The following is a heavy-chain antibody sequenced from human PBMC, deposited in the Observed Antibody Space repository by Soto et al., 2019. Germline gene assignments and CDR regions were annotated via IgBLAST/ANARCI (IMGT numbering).Heavy chain of an antibody. CDR3: AGTYYGPVGGSDY. CDR2: IYSGGST. CDR1: GFTVSSNY. D-gene: IGHD3-3*01. J-gene: IGHJ4*02. V-gene: IGHV3-53*02. Sequence: EVQLVETGGGLIQPGGSLRLSCAASGFTVSSNYMSWVRQAPGKGLEWVSVIYSGGSTYYADSVKSRFTIARDNSKNTLYLQMNSLRAEDTAVYYCAGTYYGPVGGSDYRGQGTLVTVSS.